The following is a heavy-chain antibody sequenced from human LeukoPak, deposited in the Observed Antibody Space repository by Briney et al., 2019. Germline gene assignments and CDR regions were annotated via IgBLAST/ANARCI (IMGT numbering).Heavy chain of an antibody. CDR1: GFTFSSYG. D-gene: IGHD2-15*01. Sequence: GGSLRLSCAASGFTFSSYGMHWVRQAPGKGLEWVAVISSDGTNKYYTDSVKGRFTISRDNSKSTLYLQMNSLRAEDTAVYYCAKDWATLDYWGQGTLVTVSS. J-gene: IGHJ4*02. CDR3: AKDWATLDY. CDR2: ISSDGTNK. V-gene: IGHV3-30*18.